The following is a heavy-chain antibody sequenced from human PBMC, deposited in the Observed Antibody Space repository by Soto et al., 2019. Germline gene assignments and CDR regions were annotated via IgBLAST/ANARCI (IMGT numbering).Heavy chain of an antibody. J-gene: IGHJ4*02. CDR2: ISGSGGST. CDR1: GFTFSSYA. D-gene: IGHD3-22*01. V-gene: IGHV3-23*01. Sequence: GGSLRLSCAASGFTFSSYAMSWVRQAPGKGLEWVSAISGSGGSTYYADSVKGRFTISRDNAKNTLYLQMNSLRAEDTAVYYCARVGDSSGYYQLFDYWGQGTLVTVSS. CDR3: ARVGDSSGYYQLFDY.